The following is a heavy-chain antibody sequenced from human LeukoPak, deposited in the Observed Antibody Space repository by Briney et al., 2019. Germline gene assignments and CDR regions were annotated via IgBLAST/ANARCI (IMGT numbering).Heavy chain of an antibody. CDR1: GFTFSDYY. CDR3: ARAGGSGWYYRYYYYYMDV. Sequence: PGGSLRLSCAASGFTFSDYYMGWIRQAPGKGLEWVSYITSNGKSVYYAASVKGRFTISRDNAKNSLYLQVSSLTAEDTAVYYCARAGGSGWYYRYYYYYMDVWGKGTTVTISS. CDR2: ITSNGKSV. V-gene: IGHV3-11*04. D-gene: IGHD6-19*01. J-gene: IGHJ6*03.